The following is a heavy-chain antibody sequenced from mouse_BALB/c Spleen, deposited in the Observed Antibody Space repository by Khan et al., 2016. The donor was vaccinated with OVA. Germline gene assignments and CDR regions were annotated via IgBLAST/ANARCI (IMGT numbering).Heavy chain of an antibody. V-gene: IGHV3-2*02. D-gene: IGHD2-13*01. CDR1: GYSITSDYA. Sequence: VQLKQSGPGLVKPSQSLSLTCTVTGYSITSDYAWNWIRQFPGNKLEWMGYISSTGSTSYNPSLKSRISITRDTSKNQFFLHLTSVTTEDTATYYCARSLYYSDSYAMDYWGQGTSVTVSS. J-gene: IGHJ4*01. CDR2: ISSTGST. CDR3: ARSLYYSDSYAMDY.